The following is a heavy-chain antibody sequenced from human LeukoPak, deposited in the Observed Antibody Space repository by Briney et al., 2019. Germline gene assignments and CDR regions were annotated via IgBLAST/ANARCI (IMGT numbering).Heavy chain of an antibody. CDR1: GGSISSYY. V-gene: IGHV4-59*01. D-gene: IGHD2-15*01. CDR2: IYYSGST. Sequence: SETLSLTCTVSGGSISSYYWSWIRQPPGKGLKWIGYIYYSGSTNYNPSLKSRVTISVDTSKNQFSLKLSSVTAADTAVYYCARHGPKQVVHYYYYYMDVWGKGTTVTVSS. CDR3: ARHGPKQVVHYYYYYMDV. J-gene: IGHJ6*03.